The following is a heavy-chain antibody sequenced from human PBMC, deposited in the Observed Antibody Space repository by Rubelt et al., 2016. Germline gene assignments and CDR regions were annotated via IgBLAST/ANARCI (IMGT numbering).Heavy chain of an antibody. D-gene: IGHD3-10*01. V-gene: IGHV1-69*04. CDR1: GGTFSSYA. CDR2: IIPILGIA. Sequence: QVQLAQSGAEVKKPGSSVKVSCKASGGTFSSYAISWVRQAPGQGLEWMGRIIPILGIANYAQKFQGRVTITADKSTSTAYMELSSLRSEYTAVYYCAIQTREYNCFDPWGQGTLVTVSS. CDR3: AIQTREYNCFDP. J-gene: IGHJ5*02.